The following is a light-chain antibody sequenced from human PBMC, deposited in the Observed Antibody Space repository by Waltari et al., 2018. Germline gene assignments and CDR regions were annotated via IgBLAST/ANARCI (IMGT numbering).Light chain of an antibody. CDR2: GVS. CDR3: QQYGGSPPFT. V-gene: IGKV3-20*01. Sequence: EIVLTQSPGTLSLSPGDRATLSFRASQSVSSSYLAWYQQKPGQAPRLLMYGVSYRAAGIPDRFSGSGSGTDFTLTISRLEPEDFAVYYCQQYGGSPPFTFGPGTKVDI. CDR1: QSVSSSY. J-gene: IGKJ3*01.